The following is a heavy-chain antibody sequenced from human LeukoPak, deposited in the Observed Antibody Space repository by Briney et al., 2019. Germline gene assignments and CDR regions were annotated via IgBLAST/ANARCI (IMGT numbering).Heavy chain of an antibody. CDR1: GGTFSSYG. J-gene: IGHJ4*02. CDR3: ARKLSGSLHFDY. CDR2: IIPIFGTS. V-gene: IGHV1-69*13. Sequence: GASVKVSCKASGGTFSSYGISWVRQAPGQGLEWMGAIIPIFGTSNYAQKFQGRVTITADESTSTAYVELTSLRSEDTAVYYCARKLSGSLHFDYWGQGTLVTVSS. D-gene: IGHD1-26*01.